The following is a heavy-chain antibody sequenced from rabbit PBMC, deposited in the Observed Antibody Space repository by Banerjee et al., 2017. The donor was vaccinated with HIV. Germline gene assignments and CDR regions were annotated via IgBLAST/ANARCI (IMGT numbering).Heavy chain of an antibody. CDR3: ARDRDGDAGYGSLAL. Sequence: QEQLEESGGGLVQPEGSLTLTCTASGFSFSNKYVMCWVRQAPGKGLEWIACIATGSGNTYYANWAKGRFTISKTSSTTVTLQMTSLTAADTATYFCARDRDGDAGYGSLALWGPGTLVTVS. J-gene: IGHJ4*01. D-gene: IGHD7-1*01. CDR2: IATGSGNT. V-gene: IGHV1S45*01. CDR1: GFSFSNKYV.